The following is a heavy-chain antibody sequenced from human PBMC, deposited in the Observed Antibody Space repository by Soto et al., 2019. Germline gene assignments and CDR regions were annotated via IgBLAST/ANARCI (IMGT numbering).Heavy chain of an antibody. CDR2: IRSKAYGGTT. CDR3: TRDAVAGPTAYYFDY. Sequence: GGSLRLSCTASGFTFGDYAMSWVRQAPGKGLEWVGFIRSKAYGGTTEYAASVKGRFTISRDDSKSIAYLQMNSLKTEDTAVYYCTRDAVAGPTAYYFDYWGQGTLVTVSS. V-gene: IGHV3-49*04. CDR1: GFTFGDYA. J-gene: IGHJ4*02. D-gene: IGHD6-19*01.